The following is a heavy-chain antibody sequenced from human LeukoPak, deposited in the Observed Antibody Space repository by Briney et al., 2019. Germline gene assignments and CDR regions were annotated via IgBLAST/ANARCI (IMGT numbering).Heavy chain of an antibody. CDR2: IFHSGST. CDR1: GASISSYY. V-gene: IGHV4-59*01. J-gene: IGHJ5*02. Sequence: SETLSLTCTVSGASISSYYWSWIRQPPGKGLEWIGYIFHSGSTNYNPSLNSRVTISVDTSKSQFSLKLSSVTAADTAVYYCARGGTSGSYKYNWFDPWGQGTLVTVSS. D-gene: IGHD3-10*01. CDR3: ARGGTSGSYKYNWFDP.